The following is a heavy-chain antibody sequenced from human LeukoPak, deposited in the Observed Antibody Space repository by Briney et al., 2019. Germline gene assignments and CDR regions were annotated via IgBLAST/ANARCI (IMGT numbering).Heavy chain of an antibody. CDR3: ARDNPPDY. J-gene: IGHJ4*02. Sequence: PGGSLRLSCAASGFTFSSYAMSWVRQAPGKGLEWVSSINAGGGGKYYADSVKGRFTISRDNSKNTLFLQMNSLRAEDTALYYCARDNPPDYWGQGTLVTVSS. CDR1: GFTFSSYA. V-gene: IGHV3-23*01. CDR2: INAGGGGK.